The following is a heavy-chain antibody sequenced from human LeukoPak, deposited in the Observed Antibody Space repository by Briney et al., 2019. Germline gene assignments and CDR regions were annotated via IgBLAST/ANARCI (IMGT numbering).Heavy chain of an antibody. CDR2: ISSSGSTI. CDR1: GFTFSDYY. V-gene: IGHV3-11*01. CDR3: ATSPITMIVVVHY. Sequence: GGSLRLSCAASGFTFSDYYMSWIRQAPGKGLEWVSYISSSGSTIYYADSVKGRFTISRDNSKNTLYLQMNSLRAEDTAVYYCATSPITMIVVVHYWGQGTLVTVSS. D-gene: IGHD3-22*01. J-gene: IGHJ4*02.